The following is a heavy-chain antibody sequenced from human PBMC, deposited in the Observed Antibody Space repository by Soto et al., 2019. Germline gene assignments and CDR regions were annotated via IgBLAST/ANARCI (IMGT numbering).Heavy chain of an antibody. CDR3: AKAAYGDYDYFDS. CDR2: ISWNSGSI. Sequence: EVQLVESGGGLVQPGRSLRLSCAASGFTFDDYAMHWVRQAPGKGLEWVSGISWNSGSIGYADSVKGRFTISRDNAKNSLYLQMNSLRAEDTALYYCAKAAYGDYDYFDSWGQGTLVTVSS. J-gene: IGHJ4*02. D-gene: IGHD4-17*01. CDR1: GFTFDDYA. V-gene: IGHV3-9*01.